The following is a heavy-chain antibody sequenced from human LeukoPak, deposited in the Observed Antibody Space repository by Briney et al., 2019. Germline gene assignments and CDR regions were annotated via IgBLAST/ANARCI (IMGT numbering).Heavy chain of an antibody. Sequence: SVKVSCKASGGTFSSYAISWVRQAPGQGLEWMGGIIPIFDTANYAQKFQGRVTMTRNTSISTAYMELSSLRSEDTAVYYCARGDTYYYGSGSPQWGQGTLVTVSS. J-gene: IGHJ4*02. CDR1: GGTFSSYA. CDR2: IIPIFDTA. CDR3: ARGDTYYYGSGSPQ. V-gene: IGHV1-69*05. D-gene: IGHD3-10*01.